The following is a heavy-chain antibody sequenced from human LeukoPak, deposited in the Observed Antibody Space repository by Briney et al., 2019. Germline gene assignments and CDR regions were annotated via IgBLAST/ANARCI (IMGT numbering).Heavy chain of an antibody. V-gene: IGHV3-74*01. CDR1: GFTFSNYW. CDR3: AKDGLYYYGSGSYSDY. Sequence: GGSLRLSCEASGFTFSNYWMHWVRQGPGKGLVWVSRINGAGSSTSYADSVKGRFTISRDNAKNTLFLQMNSLRAEDTAVYYCAKDGLYYYGSGSYSDYWGQGTLVTVSS. CDR2: INGAGSST. D-gene: IGHD3-10*01. J-gene: IGHJ4*02.